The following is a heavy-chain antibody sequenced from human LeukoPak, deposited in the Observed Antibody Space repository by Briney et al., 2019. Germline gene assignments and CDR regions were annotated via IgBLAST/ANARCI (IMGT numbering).Heavy chain of an antibody. V-gene: IGHV4-61*02. D-gene: IGHD1-26*01. CDR1: GGSISSGSYY. CDR3: ARGLAGWELPSWFDP. CDR2: IYTSGST. Sequence: PSQTLSLTCTVSGGSISSGSYYWSWIRQPAGKGLEWIGRIYTSGSTNYNPSLKSRVTISVDTSKNQFSLKLSSVTAADTAVYYCARGLAGWELPSWFDPWGQGTLVTVSS. J-gene: IGHJ5*02.